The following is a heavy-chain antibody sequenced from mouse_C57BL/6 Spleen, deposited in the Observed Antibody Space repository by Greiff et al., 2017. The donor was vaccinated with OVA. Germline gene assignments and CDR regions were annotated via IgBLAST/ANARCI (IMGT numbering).Heavy chain of an antibody. Sequence: QVQLQQPGAELVKPGASVKMSCKASGYTFTSYWITWVKQRPGQGLEWIGDIYPGSGSPNYNEKFKSKATLTVDTSSSTAYMQLSSLTSRDSAVYYCARSGDDNYWCFDDWGTGTTVTVSS. CDR2: IYPGSGSP. V-gene: IGHV1-55*01. J-gene: IGHJ1*03. CDR3: ARSGDDNYWCFDD. CDR1: GYTFTSYW. D-gene: IGHD2-12*01.